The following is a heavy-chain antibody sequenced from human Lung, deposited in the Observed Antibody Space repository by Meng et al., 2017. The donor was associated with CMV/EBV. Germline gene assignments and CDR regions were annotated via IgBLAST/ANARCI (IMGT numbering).Heavy chain of an antibody. D-gene: IGHD2-2*01. CDR2: IYDGGST. CDR3: VRHIIVVPARGYGVDV. CDR1: GHSISSDYF. J-gene: IGHJ6*02. V-gene: IGHV4-38-2*01. Sequence: SETLSLXCRVSGHSISSDYFWGWVRQPPGKGLEWIGIYDGGSTYYNPSLKSRIVISVDTSGTQFSLTLSSVTAADTAVYYCVRHIIVVPARGYGVDVWGQGXTVTGSS.